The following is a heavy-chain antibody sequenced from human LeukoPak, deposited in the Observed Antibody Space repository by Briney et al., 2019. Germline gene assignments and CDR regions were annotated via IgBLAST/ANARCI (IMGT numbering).Heavy chain of an antibody. CDR2: IYYSGST. D-gene: IGHD3-10*01. CDR1: GGSISSGDYY. V-gene: IGHV4-30-4*01. J-gene: IGHJ4*02. Sequence: SETLSLTCTVSGGSISSGDYYWSWIRQPPGKGLEWIGYIYYSGSTYYNPSLKSRVTISVVTSKNQFSLKLSSATAADTAVYYCARGALLWFGELDYWGQGTLVTVSS. CDR3: ARGALLWFGELDY.